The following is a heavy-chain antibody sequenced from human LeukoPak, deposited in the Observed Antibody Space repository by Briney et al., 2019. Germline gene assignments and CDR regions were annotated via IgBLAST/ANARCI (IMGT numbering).Heavy chain of an antibody. CDR3: ARVVYCSGGSCYRENDY. CDR1: GYTFTSYG. V-gene: IGHV1-18*01. J-gene: IGHJ4*02. D-gene: IGHD2-15*01. Sequence: ASVKVSCKASGYTFTSYGISWVRQAPGQGLEWMGWISAYNGNTNYAQKLQGRVTMTTDTSTSTAYMELRSLRSGDTAVYYCARVVYCSGGSCYRENDYWGQGTLVTVSS. CDR2: ISAYNGNT.